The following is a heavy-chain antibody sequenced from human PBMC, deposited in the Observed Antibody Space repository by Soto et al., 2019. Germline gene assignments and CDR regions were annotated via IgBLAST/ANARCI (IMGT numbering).Heavy chain of an antibody. Sequence: GGSLRLSCAASGFTFSPYAMTWVGQAPGKGLEWVSSISGSCGNTNYADSVKGRFTVSRDNSKRTLSLQMNSLTEEDTAIYYCAKGLRRLLRTQYYYGLDVWGRGTTVTVSS. V-gene: IGHV3-23*01. CDR2: ISGSCGNT. CDR1: GFTFSPYA. D-gene: IGHD3-16*01. J-gene: IGHJ6*02. CDR3: AKGLRRLLRTQYYYGLDV.